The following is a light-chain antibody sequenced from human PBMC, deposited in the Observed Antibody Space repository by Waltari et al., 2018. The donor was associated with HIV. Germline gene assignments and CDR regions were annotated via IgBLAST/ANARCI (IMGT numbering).Light chain of an antibody. Sequence: EIVLTQSPATLSWSPGERATLSCRASQSVSSYLAWYQQKPGQAPRLLISDASNRATGIPARFIGSGSGTTFTLTIISLEPEDFAVEYCYQRSNWPPLTFGGGTKVEIK. CDR1: QSVSSY. CDR3: YQRSNWPPLT. V-gene: IGKV3-11*01. J-gene: IGKJ4*01. CDR2: DAS.